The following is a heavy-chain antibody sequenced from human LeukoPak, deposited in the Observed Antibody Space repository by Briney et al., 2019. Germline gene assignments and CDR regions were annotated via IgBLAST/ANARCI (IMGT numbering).Heavy chain of an antibody. CDR1: GGTFISYA. J-gene: IGHJ5*02. Sequence: SVKVSCKASGGTFISYAISWVRQAPGQGLEWMGGIIPIFGTANYAQKFQGRVTITTDESTSTAYMELSSLRSEDTAVYYCASESSPCGSYYPWGQGTQVTVSS. CDR3: ASESSPCGSYYP. V-gene: IGHV1-69*05. CDR2: IIPIFGTA. D-gene: IGHD1-26*01.